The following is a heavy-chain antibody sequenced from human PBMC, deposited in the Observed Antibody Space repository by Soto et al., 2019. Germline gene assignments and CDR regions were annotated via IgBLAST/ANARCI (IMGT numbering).Heavy chain of an antibody. CDR1: GGTFSSYA. D-gene: IGHD3-22*01. J-gene: IGHJ5*02. V-gene: IGHV1-69*13. CDR2: IIPIFGTA. CDR3: APETDYYDSGGYVRHSINWSDP. Sequence: SVKVSCKASGGTFSSYAISWVRQAPGQGLEWMGGIIPIFGTANYAQKFQGRVTITADESTSTAYMELSSLRSEDTAVYYCAPETDYYDSGGYVRHSINWSDPWGQGTLVTVS.